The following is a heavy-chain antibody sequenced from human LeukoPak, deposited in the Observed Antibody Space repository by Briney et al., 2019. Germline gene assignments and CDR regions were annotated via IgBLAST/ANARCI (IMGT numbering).Heavy chain of an antibody. D-gene: IGHD3-22*01. Sequence: GGSLRLSCAASGFTFSSYGMHWVRQAPGRGLEWVAVIWYDGSNKYYADSVKGRFTISRDNSKNSLYLQMNSLRAEDTAVYYCARGIYDSSDIWGQGTMVTVSS. CDR1: GFTFSSYG. CDR3: ARGIYDSSDI. J-gene: IGHJ3*02. V-gene: IGHV3-33*01. CDR2: IWYDGSNK.